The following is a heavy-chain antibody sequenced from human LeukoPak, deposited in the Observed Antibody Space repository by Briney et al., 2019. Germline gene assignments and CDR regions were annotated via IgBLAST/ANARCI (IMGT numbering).Heavy chain of an antibody. CDR2: IYYSGST. CDR1: GVSISSSNYY. CDR3: ARDWLYCSGGSCYSPTLDY. J-gene: IGHJ4*02. D-gene: IGHD2-15*01. V-gene: IGHV4-39*07. Sequence: SETLSLTCTVSGVSISSSNYYWGWIRQPPGKGLEWIGSIYYSGSTYDNPSLKSRVTISVDTSKNQFSLKLSSVTAADTAVYYCARDWLYCSGGSCYSPTLDYWGQGTLVTVSS.